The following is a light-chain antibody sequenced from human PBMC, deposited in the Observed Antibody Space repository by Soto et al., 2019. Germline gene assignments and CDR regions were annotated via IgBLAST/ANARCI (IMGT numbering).Light chain of an antibody. CDR1: SSNIGAGYD. Sequence: QSVLTQPPSVSGAPGQRVTISCTGSSSNIGAGYDVHWYQQLPGRSPKLLIYANSNRPSGVPDRFSGSKSGTSASLAITGLQAEDESDYYCQSYDSSPSGARVFGGGTKLPVL. J-gene: IGLJ2*01. CDR2: ANS. V-gene: IGLV1-40*01. CDR3: QSYDSSPSGARV.